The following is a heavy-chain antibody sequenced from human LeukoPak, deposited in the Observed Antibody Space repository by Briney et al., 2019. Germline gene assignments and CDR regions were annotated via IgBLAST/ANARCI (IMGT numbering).Heavy chain of an antibody. D-gene: IGHD3-3*01. CDR3: AKSYYDFWSGYGGGYYYYMDV. J-gene: IGHJ6*03. CDR2: IYYSGST. CDR1: GGSISSSSYY. V-gene: IGHV4-39*01. Sequence: PSETLSLTCTVSGGSISSSSYYWGWIRQPPGKGLEWIGSIYYSGSTYYNPSLKSRVTISVDTSKNQFSQKLSSVTAADTAVYYCAKSYYDFWSGYGGGYYYYMDVWGKGTTVTVSS.